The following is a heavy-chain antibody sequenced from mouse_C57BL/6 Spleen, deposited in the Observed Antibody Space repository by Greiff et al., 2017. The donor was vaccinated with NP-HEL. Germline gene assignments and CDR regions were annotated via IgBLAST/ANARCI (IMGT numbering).Heavy chain of an antibody. V-gene: IGHV1-22*01. D-gene: IGHD2-3*01. CDR3: ATDDGYYGCFAY. Sequence: EVQLQQSGPELVKPGASVKMSCKASGYTFTDYNMHWVKQSTGKSLEWIGYINPNNGGTSYNQKFKGKATLTVNKSSSTAYMELRSLTSEDSAVYYCATDDGYYGCFAYWGQGTLVTVSA. CDR1: GYTFTDYN. J-gene: IGHJ3*01. CDR2: INPNNGGT.